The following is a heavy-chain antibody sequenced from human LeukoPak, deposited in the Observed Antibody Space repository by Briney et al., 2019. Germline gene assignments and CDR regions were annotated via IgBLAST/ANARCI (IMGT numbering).Heavy chain of an antibody. Sequence: SETLSLTCTVSGGSISTSSYHWGWFRQPPGKALECIGTIYYSGKTYYNPSLNSRVTISIHTSKNQFSLNLSSVTAADRAVYYCARSGPPAGRPDAFDIWGQGTMATVSS. J-gene: IGHJ3*02. V-gene: IGHV4-39*07. CDR1: GGSISTSSYH. CDR3: ARSGPPAGRPDAFDI. D-gene: IGHD2-2*01. CDR2: IYYSGKT.